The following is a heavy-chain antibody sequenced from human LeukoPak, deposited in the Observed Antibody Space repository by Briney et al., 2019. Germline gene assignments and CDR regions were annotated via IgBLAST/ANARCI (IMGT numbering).Heavy chain of an antibody. CDR3: AKNVREADWYYYYMDV. CDR2: IYSGGST. J-gene: IGHJ6*03. V-gene: IGHV3-53*01. D-gene: IGHD3-9*01. Sequence: GGSLRLSCAASGFTVSSNYMSWVRQAPGKGLEWVSVIYSGGSTYYADSVKGRFTISRDNSKNTLYLQMNSLRAEDTAVYYCAKNVREADWYYYYMDVWGKGTTVTVSS. CDR1: GFTVSSNY.